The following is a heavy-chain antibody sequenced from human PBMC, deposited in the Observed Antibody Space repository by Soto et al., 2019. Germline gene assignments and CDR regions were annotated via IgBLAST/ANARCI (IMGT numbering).Heavy chain of an antibody. V-gene: IGHV1-69*06. CDR2: IIPIFGTA. CDR3: ARMGDDSSGYYYGG. J-gene: IGHJ4*02. CDR1: GGTFSSYA. D-gene: IGHD3-22*01. Sequence: GASVKVSFKASGGTFSSYAISWVRQAPGQGLEWMGGIIPIFGTANYAQKFQGRVTITADKSTSTAYMELSSLRSEDTAVYYCARMGDDSSGYYYGGWGQGTLVTVSS.